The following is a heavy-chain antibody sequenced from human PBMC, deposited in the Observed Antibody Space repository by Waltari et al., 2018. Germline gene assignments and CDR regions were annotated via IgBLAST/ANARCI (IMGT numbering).Heavy chain of an antibody. D-gene: IGHD2-21*02. CDR2: IYYSVAT. CDR1: GGSITSTSYY. V-gene: IGHV4-39*01. CDR3: ARRHDFFWFDP. J-gene: IGHJ5*02. Sequence: QLQLQESGPGLVKPSETLSLTCTVSGGSITSTSYYWAWISQPPGKGLEWMGSIYYSVATYNTPSLKRRVTKPIDTSKTQCALKLSSVTAAETAVDYCARRHDFFWFDPWGQGTLVTVSS.